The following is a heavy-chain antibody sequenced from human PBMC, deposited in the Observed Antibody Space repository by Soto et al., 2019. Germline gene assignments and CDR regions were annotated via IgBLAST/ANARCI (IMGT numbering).Heavy chain of an antibody. CDR2: INPGGGRT. CDR1: GYTFTSYY. D-gene: IGHD2-21*02. CDR3: ARGTSCGGDGYLFDY. Sequence: QVQLVQSGAEVTKPGASVKLSCKASGYTFTSYYIHWVRQAPGQGLEWVAMINPGGGRTKNGQMFQGRVTQTRDTSTGTVDMELSSLTSADTAVYYCARGTSCGGDGYLFDYWGQGPLVTVSS. J-gene: IGHJ4*02. V-gene: IGHV1-46*01.